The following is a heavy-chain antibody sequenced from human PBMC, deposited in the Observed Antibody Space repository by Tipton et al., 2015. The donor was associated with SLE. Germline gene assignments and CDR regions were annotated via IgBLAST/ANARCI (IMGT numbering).Heavy chain of an antibody. CDR2: ISSSSSTI. CDR1: GFTFSSYN. V-gene: IGHV3-48*01. CDR3: ARGPHLNWVSYFDY. D-gene: IGHD7-27*01. Sequence: GSLRLSCAASGFTFSSYNMNWVRQVPGKGLEWVSYISSSSSTIYYADSVKGRFTISRDNAKNPLYLQMNSLRAEDTAVYYCARGPHLNWVSYFDYWGQGTLVTVSS. J-gene: IGHJ4*02.